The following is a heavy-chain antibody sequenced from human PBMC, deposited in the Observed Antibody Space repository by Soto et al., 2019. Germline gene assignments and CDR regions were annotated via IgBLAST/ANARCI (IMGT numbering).Heavy chain of an antibody. V-gene: IGHV3-23*01. Sequence: GGSLRLSCAASGFTFSSYAMSWVRQAPGKELEWVSAISGSGGSTYYADSVKGRFTISRDNSKNTLYLQMNSLRAEDTAVYYCAKANSSSSNFDYWGQGTLVTVSS. D-gene: IGHD6-13*01. CDR2: ISGSGGST. J-gene: IGHJ4*02. CDR1: GFTFSSYA. CDR3: AKANSSSSNFDY.